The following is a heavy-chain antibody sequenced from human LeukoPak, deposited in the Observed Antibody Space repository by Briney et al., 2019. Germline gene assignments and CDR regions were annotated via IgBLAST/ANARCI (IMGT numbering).Heavy chain of an antibody. CDR3: ARGGRIAARPDSWYY. CDR2: ISYDGSNK. CDR1: GFTLSSYA. V-gene: IGHV3-30*04. Sequence: PGGSLRLSCAASGFTLSSYAMHWVRQAPGKGLEWVAVISYDGSNKYYADSVKGRFTISRDNSKNTLYLQMNSLRAEDTAVYYCARGGRIAARPDSWYYWGQGTLVTVSS. D-gene: IGHD6-6*01. J-gene: IGHJ4*02.